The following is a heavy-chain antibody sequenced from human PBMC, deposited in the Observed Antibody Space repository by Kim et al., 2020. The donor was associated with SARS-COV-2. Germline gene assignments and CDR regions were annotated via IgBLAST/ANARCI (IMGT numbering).Heavy chain of an antibody. Sequence: GESLKISCKASGYTFTSHWIAWVRQMPGKGLELMGTIYPGDSDTINSPSFQGQVTISADKSISTAYLQWSSLKASDTAIYYCARLFRGVSAKGRFGMDVWGLGTTVTVSS. CDR1: GYTFTSHW. CDR2: IYPGDSDT. CDR3: ARLFRGVSAKGRFGMDV. V-gene: IGHV5-51*01. J-gene: IGHJ6*02. D-gene: IGHD3-3*01.